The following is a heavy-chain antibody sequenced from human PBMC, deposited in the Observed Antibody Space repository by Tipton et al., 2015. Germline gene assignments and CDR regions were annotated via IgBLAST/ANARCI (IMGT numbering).Heavy chain of an antibody. V-gene: IGHV4-61*01. CDR3: ARTRYCFGTTCHEDYFYGMDV. Sequence: TLSLTCTVSGGSVSSGSYYWSWIRQPPGKGLEWIGYISYTETSHYNASLKSRVTISIDTSKNQFSLKLASVTAADTAMYYCARTRYCFGTTCHEDYFYGMDVWGQGTMVTVSS. J-gene: IGHJ6*02. D-gene: IGHD2-2*01. CDR1: GGSVSSGSYY. CDR2: ISYTETS.